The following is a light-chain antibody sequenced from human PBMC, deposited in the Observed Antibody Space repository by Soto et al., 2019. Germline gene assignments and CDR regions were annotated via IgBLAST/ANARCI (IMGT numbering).Light chain of an antibody. Sequence: QSVLTQPASVSGSPGQSITISCTGTNRDVGGYNYVSWYQQYPGKAPKLMIYDVSNRPSGVSNRFSGSKSGNTASLTISGLQAEDEADYYCSSYTSSSALNVVFGGGTKLTVL. CDR2: DVS. J-gene: IGLJ2*01. V-gene: IGLV2-14*01. CDR3: SSYTSSSALNVV. CDR1: NRDVGGYNY.